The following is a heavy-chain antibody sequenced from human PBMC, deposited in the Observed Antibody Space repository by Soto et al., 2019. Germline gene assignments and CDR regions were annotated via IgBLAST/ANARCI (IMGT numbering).Heavy chain of an antibody. J-gene: IGHJ6*03. D-gene: IGHD2-8*01. CDR3: ARVEGTRTTNFYHYMDV. V-gene: IGHV1-69*02. CDR1: VGTFSDYN. Sequence: VQLVQCGAEVKRPGSSVKVSCKAPVGTFSDYNIAWVRQARGQGLEWMGRIIPKLGITNYAHKFQDRVRITADKATSTAYMELTSLRYEDTAVYFCARVEGTRTTNFYHYMDVWGEGTSVTVS. CDR2: IIPKLGIT.